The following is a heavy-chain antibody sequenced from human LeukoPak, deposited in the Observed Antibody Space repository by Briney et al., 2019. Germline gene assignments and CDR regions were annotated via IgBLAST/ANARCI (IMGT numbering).Heavy chain of an antibody. Sequence: PGGSLRLSCAASGFSFEAYGMYWVRQAPGKGLEWVSGVTWNSDDMAYADSVKGRFTISRDNAKNCLYLQMNSLTVEDTALYYCKRCISWKTGFAHGGKEPLVPVPS. V-gene: IGHV3-9*01. D-gene: IGHD1-1*01. CDR2: VTWNSDDM. CDR1: GFSFEAYG. CDR3: KRCISWKTGFAH. J-gene: IGHJ4*02.